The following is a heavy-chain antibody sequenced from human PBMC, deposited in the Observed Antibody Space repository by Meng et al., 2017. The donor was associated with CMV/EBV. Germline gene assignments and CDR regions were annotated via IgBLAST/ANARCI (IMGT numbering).Heavy chain of an antibody. CDR3: ARDSAVAGVVDY. V-gene: IGHV4-39*07. CDR2: IYYSGST. J-gene: IGHJ4*02. Sequence: QLQESGPGMVKPSEALSLTCTVSGGSISSSSYYWGWIRQPPGKGLEWIGSIYYSGSTYYNPSLKSRVTISVDTSKNQFSLKLSSVTAADTAVYYCARDSAVAGVVDYWGQGTLVTVSS. CDR1: GGSISSSSYY. D-gene: IGHD6-19*01.